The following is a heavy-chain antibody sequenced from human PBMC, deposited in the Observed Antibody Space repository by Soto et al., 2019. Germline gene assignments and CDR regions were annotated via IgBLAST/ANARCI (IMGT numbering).Heavy chain of an antibody. V-gene: IGHV1-2*04. J-gene: IGHJ3*02. CDR1: GYTFTGYY. Sequence: ASVKVSCKASGYTFTGYYMHWVRQAPGQGLEWMGWINPNSGGTNYAQKFQGWVTMTRDTSISTAYMELSRLRSDDTAVYYCARWVAAGELKYGSGGSCYGRSGFDSWGQGTMDTVSS. CDR2: INPNSGGT. CDR3: ARWVAAGELKYGSGGSCYGRSGFDS. D-gene: IGHD2-15*01.